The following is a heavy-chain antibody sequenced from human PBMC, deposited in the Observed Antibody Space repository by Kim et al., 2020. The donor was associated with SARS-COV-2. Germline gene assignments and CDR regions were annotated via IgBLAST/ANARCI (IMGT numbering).Heavy chain of an antibody. D-gene: IGHD3-10*01. CDR3: ARARFGESPWFQH. V-gene: IGHV4-38-2*02. CDR2: IYHSGST. J-gene: IGHJ1*01. Sequence: SETLSLTCTVSGYSISSGYYWGWIRQPPGKGLEWIGSIYHSGSTYYNPSLKSRVTISVDTSKNQFSLKLSSVTAADTAVYYCARARFGESPWFQHWGQGTLVTVSS. CDR1: GYSISSGYY.